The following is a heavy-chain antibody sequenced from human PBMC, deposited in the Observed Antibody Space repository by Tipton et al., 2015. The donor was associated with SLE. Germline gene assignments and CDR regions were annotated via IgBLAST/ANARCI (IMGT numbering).Heavy chain of an antibody. Sequence: SLRLSCAASGFTFSSYGMHWVRQAPGKGLEWVATIREDGSEIFYVDSVKGRFTISRDNAKNSLYLQMKSLRPEDTALYYCAATREGSGFYPLAGGGFEIWGQGTLVTASS. V-gene: IGHV3-7*03. CDR1: GFTFSSYG. J-gene: IGHJ3*02. D-gene: IGHD3-22*01. CDR2: IREDGSEI. CDR3: AATREGSGFYPLAGGGFEI.